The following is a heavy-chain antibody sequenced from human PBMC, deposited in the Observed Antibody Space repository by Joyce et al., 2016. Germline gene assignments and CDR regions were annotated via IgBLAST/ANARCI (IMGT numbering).Heavy chain of an antibody. CDR3: ARHETLPSQTAMIPGYFDY. Sequence: EVQLVQSGAEVKKPGESLKISCKGSRYNLTNYWVGWVRQLPGRGLEWMGIIYPVDSNTRYSPSFQGQVTFSADKSHGSAYLQWSSLKASDTAIYYCARHETLPSQTAMIPGYFDYWGQGTLVTVSS. D-gene: IGHD5-18*01. CDR2: IYPVDSNT. J-gene: IGHJ4*02. V-gene: IGHV5-51*01. CDR1: RYNLTNYW.